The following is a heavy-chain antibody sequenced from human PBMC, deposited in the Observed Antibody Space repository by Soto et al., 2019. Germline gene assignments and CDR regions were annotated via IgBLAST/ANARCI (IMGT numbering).Heavy chain of an antibody. J-gene: IGHJ5*02. Sequence: PGGSLRLSCEASGFTFSNAWMSWVRQAPGKGLEWVGRIKSKTDGGTTNYAPPVKGRFTISRDDSKNTLYLQMNSLRAEDTAVYYCAKDPVVPAAIFRSPTVPWGQGTLVTVSS. CDR1: GFTFSNAW. CDR2: IKSKTDGGTT. D-gene: IGHD2-2*01. V-gene: IGHV3-15*01. CDR3: AKDPVVPAAIFRSPTVP.